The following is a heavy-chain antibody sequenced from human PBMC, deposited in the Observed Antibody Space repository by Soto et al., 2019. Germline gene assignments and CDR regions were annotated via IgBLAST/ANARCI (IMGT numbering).Heavy chain of an antibody. CDR3: ARELLLWFGELLNRDYYYYGMDV. Sequence: PSETLSLTCSVSGGSVSNKTYYWSWIRQPPGKRLEWIGYVYYSGTTNYNPSLKSRVTMSVDTSKNQFSLKLSSVTAADTAVYYCARELLLWFGELLNRDYYYYGMDVWGQGTTVTVSS. CDR2: VYYSGTT. V-gene: IGHV4-61*01. J-gene: IGHJ6*02. CDR1: GGSVSNKTYY. D-gene: IGHD3-10*01.